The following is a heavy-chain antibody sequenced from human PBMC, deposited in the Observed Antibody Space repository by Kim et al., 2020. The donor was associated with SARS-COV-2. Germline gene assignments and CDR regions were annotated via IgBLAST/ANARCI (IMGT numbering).Heavy chain of an antibody. V-gene: IGHV4-59*08. CDR3: ASHTQTTVVTPNFDL. Sequence: SETLSLTCTVSGGSISSYYWSWIRQPPGKGLEWIGYIYYSGSTNYNPSLKSRVTISVDTSKNQFSLKLSSVTAADTAVYYCASHTQTTVVTPNFDLWGRG. CDR2: IYYSGST. D-gene: IGHD4-17*01. CDR1: GGSISSYY. J-gene: IGHJ2*01.